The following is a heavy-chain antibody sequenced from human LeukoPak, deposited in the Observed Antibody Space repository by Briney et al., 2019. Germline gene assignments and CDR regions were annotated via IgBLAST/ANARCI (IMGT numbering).Heavy chain of an antibody. CDR2: IIPIFGTA. V-gene: IGHV1-69*13. D-gene: IGHD2-2*01. CDR1: GGTFSSYA. CDR3: ARAKVVPADHFDY. J-gene: IGHJ4*02. Sequence: GASVKVSCKASGGTFSSYAISWVRQAPGQGLEWMGGIIPIFGTANYAQKFQGRATITADESTSTAYMELSSLRSEDTAVYYCARAKVVPADHFDYWGQGTLVTVSS.